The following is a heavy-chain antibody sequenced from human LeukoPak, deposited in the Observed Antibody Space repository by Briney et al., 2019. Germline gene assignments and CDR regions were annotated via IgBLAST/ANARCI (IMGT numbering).Heavy chain of an antibody. CDR1: GGSISSYY. CDR3: ARSPLESYYYYFDY. Sequence: NASETLSLTCTVSGGSISSYYWSWIRQPPGKGLEWIGYIYYSGSTNYNPSLKSRVTISVDTSKNQFSLKLSSVTAADTAVYYCARSPLESYYYYFDYWGQGTLVTVSS. V-gene: IGHV4-59*01. D-gene: IGHD1-26*01. CDR2: IYYSGST. J-gene: IGHJ4*02.